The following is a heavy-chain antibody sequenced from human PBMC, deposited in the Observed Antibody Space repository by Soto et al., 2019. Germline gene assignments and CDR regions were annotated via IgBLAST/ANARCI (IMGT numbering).Heavy chain of an antibody. J-gene: IGHJ3*02. CDR2: IRWNSDTI. CDR1: GFTFDDYS. CDR3: AKDLWRGAARPAFDI. D-gene: IGHD6-6*01. Sequence: GGSLRLSCEASGFTFDDYSMHWVRHAPGKGLEWVSGIRWNSDTIGYADSVKGRFTISRDNAKNSLYLQMNSLRIEDSALYYCAKDLWRGAARPAFDIWGQGTMVTVSS. V-gene: IGHV3-9*01.